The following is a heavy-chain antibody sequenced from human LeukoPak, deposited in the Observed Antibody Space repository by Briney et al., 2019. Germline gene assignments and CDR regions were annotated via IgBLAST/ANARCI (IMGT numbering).Heavy chain of an antibody. V-gene: IGHV4-34*01. CDR2: IYYSGST. CDR3: ARDRYYYGSGSYPYMDV. J-gene: IGHJ6*03. D-gene: IGHD3-10*01. CDR1: GGSFSGYY. Sequence: SETLSLTWAVYGGSFSGYYWGWIRQPPGKGLEWIGSIYYSGSTYYNPSLKSRVTISVDTSKNQFSLKLSSVTAADTAVYYCARDRYYYGSGSYPYMDVWGKGTTVTISS.